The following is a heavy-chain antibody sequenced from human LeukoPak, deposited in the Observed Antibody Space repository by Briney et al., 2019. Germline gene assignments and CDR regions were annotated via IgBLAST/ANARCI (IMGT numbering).Heavy chain of an antibody. D-gene: IGHD3-10*01. V-gene: IGHV1-2*04. CDR2: INPNSGGT. CDR3: ARGPDRGSSSGMDV. CDR1: GYTFTGYY. J-gene: IGHJ6*02. Sequence: ASVKVSCKASGYTFTGYYMHWVRQAPGQGLEWMGWINPNSGGTNYAQKFQGWVTMTRDTSISTAYMELSRLRSDDTAMYYCARGPDRGSSSGMDVWGQGTTVTVSS.